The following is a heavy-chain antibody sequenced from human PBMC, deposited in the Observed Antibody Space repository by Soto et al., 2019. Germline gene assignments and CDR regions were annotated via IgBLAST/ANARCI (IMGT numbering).Heavy chain of an antibody. V-gene: IGHV3-48*01. J-gene: IGHJ3*01. D-gene: IGHD3-22*01. CDR1: GFTFSSYS. CDR3: ARDQMYYYDTSGSL. CDR2: ISSGGTTI. Sequence: GGSLRLSCAASGFTFSSYSMNWVRQAPGKGLEWVSYISSGGTTIYYADSVKGRFTISRDNANNSLYLQMNSLRAEDTAVYYCARDQMYYYDTSGSLWGQGTMVTVSS.